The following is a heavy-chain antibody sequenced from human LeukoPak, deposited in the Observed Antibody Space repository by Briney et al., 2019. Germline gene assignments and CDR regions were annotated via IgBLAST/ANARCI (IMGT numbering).Heavy chain of an antibody. V-gene: IGHV5-51*01. CDR3: ARLYGSASYGAFDI. Sequence: GASLKISCKASGYSFTNYWIGWVRRMPGKGLEWMGIIYPGDSDTRYSSPSFQGQVTISADRSISTAYLQWSSLKASDTAMYYCARLYGSASYGAFDIWGQGTMVTVSS. D-gene: IGHD3-10*01. J-gene: IGHJ3*02. CDR1: GYSFTNYW. CDR2: IYPGDSDT.